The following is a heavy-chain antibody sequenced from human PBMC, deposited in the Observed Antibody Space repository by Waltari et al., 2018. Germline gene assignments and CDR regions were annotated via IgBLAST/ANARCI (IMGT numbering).Heavy chain of an antibody. V-gene: IGHV4-4*07. J-gene: IGHJ6*03. CDR3: ARGVRGVVIAHYYYYMDV. CDR2: IYTSGST. D-gene: IGHD2-21*01. Sequence: QVQLQESGPGLVKPSETLSLTCTVSGGSISSYYWSWIRQPAGKGLEWIGRIYTSGSTNYNPSLKSRVTMSVDTSKNQFSLKLSSVTAADTAVYYCARGVRGVVIAHYYYYMDVWGKGTTVTISS. CDR1: GGSISSYY.